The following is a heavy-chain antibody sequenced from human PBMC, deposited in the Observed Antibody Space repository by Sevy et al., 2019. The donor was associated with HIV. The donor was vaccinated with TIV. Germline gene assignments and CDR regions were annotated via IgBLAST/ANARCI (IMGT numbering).Heavy chain of an antibody. Sequence: SETLSLTCNVSGGSISSSSYYWDWIRQPPGKGLEWIGSIYYSGDTYYNPSLKSRVTISVDTSKNQFSLKLSSVTAADTAVYHCARRLYGGYVGWFDPWGQGTLVTVSS. V-gene: IGHV4-39*01. J-gene: IGHJ5*02. D-gene: IGHD4-17*01. CDR2: IYYSGDT. CDR3: ARRLYGGYVGWFDP. CDR1: GGSISSSSYY.